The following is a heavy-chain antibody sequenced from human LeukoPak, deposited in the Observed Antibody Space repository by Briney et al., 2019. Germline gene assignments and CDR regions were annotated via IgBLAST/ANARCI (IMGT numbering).Heavy chain of an antibody. D-gene: IGHD6-13*01. V-gene: IGHV4-34*01. Sequence: PSETLSLTCAVYGGSFSGYYWSWIRQPPGKGLEWISEISHSGSTNYNPSPKNRLTTSSNTSTNHFFLQQISVTAADTAVYYCARSYSSSWSWFDPWSQGTLVTVSS. CDR3: ARSYSSSWSWFDP. CDR1: GGSFSGYY. CDR2: ISHSGST. J-gene: IGHJ5*02.